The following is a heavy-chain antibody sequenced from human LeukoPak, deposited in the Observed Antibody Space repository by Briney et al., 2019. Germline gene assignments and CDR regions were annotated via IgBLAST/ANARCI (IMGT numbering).Heavy chain of an antibody. V-gene: IGHV3-66*01. CDR2: IDDTGT. D-gene: IGHD3-3*01. Sequence: SGGSLRLSCAASGFSVDYNYMTWVRQAPGRGLEWDASIDDTGTHYAASVKGRFDISRDISKNTVSLHLNNVRADDTGLYFCARESGSLTKVTYYGLDIWGPGTTVAVTS. CDR1: GFSVDYNY. J-gene: IGHJ6*02. CDR3: ARESGSLTKVTYYGLDI.